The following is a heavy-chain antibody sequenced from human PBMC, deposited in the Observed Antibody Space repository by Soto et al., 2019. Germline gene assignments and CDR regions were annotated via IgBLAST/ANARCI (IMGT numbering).Heavy chain of an antibody. CDR3: ARDLNSVNYYYYGMDV. D-gene: IGHD5-18*01. Sequence: GGSLRLSCAASGFTFSSYGMHWVRQAPGKGLEWVAVIWYDGSNKYYADSVKGRFTISRDNSKNTLYLQMNSLRAEDTAVYYCARDLNSVNYYYYGMDVWGQGTTVTVSS. J-gene: IGHJ6*02. CDR1: GFTFSSYG. CDR2: IWYDGSNK. V-gene: IGHV3-33*01.